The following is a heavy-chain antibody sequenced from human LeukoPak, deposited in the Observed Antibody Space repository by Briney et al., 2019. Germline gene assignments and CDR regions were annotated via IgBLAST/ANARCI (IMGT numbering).Heavy chain of an antibody. Sequence: SVKVSCKASGGTFSSYAISWVRQAPGQGLEWMGRTIPIFGTANCAQKFQGRVTITTDESTSTAYMELSSLRSEDTAVYYCARERGYSYGCPDYRGQGTLVTVSS. CDR2: TIPIFGTA. CDR3: ARERGYSYGCPDY. CDR1: GGTFSSYA. V-gene: IGHV1-69*05. D-gene: IGHD5-18*01. J-gene: IGHJ4*02.